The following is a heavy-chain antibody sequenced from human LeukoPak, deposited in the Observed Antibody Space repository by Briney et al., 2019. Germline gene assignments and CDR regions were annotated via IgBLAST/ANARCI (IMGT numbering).Heavy chain of an antibody. D-gene: IGHD3-10*01. CDR2: ISSRSSTE. J-gene: IGHJ4*02. CDR3: ARDFSNRAPSASLDY. CDR1: GFTFSGYA. Sequence: PGGSLRLSCGASGFTFSGYAMTWIRQVPGKGLEWISYISSRSSTEYFADSVKGRFTISRDNAKNSLYLQMSGLRAEDTAVYYCARDFSNRAPSASLDYWGQGTLVTVSS. V-gene: IGHV3-48*04.